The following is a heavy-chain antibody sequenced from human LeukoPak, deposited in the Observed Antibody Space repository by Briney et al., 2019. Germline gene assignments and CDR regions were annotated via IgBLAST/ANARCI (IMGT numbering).Heavy chain of an antibody. CDR2: ILGSGGST. D-gene: IGHD3-22*01. J-gene: IGHJ4*02. Sequence: GGSLRLSCAASGFTFSSYAMSWVRQAPGKGLEWVSAILGSGGSTYYADSVKGGFTISRDSSKNTLYLQMNSLRAEDTAVYYCARGSGYFLDFDYWGQGTLVTVSS. CDR3: ARGSGYFLDFDY. V-gene: IGHV3-23*01. CDR1: GFTFSSYA.